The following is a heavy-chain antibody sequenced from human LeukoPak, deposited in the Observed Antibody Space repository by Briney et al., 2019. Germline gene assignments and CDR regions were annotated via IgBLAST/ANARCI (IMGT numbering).Heavy chain of an antibody. J-gene: IGHJ4*02. Sequence: SETLSLTCTVSGGSISSSSYYWGCIRQPPGTGLEWIGSIYYSGSTYYNPSLKSRVTISVDTSKNQFSLKLSSVTAADTAVYYCASLPRLAARPRQIDYWGRGTLVTVSS. CDR3: ASLPRLAARPRQIDY. D-gene: IGHD6-6*01. CDR2: IYYSGST. V-gene: IGHV4-39*01. CDR1: GGSISSSSYY.